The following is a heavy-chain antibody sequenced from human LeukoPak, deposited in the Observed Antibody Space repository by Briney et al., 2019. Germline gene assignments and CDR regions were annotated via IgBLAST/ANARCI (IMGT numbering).Heavy chain of an antibody. CDR1: GFTFSNAW. J-gene: IGHJ4*02. Sequence: GGSLRLSCAASGFTFSNAWMSWVRQAPGKGLEWVGRIKSKTDGGATDYAAPVKGRFTISRDDSKNTLYLQMNSLKTEDTAVYYCTTEEVWSGSYSGNYWGQGTLVTVSS. D-gene: IGHD1-26*01. V-gene: IGHV3-15*01. CDR2: IKSKTDGGAT. CDR3: TTEEVWSGSYSGNY.